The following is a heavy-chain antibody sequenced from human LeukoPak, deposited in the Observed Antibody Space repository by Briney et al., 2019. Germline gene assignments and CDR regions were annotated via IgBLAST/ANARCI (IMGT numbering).Heavy chain of an antibody. Sequence: SETLSLTCIVSGGSISSSIYNWGWIRQPPGKGLEWIGSIYYSGSTYYNPSLKSRVTISVYTSKNQFSLKVSSVTAADTAVYYCARSPMVRGLINRYYFDYWGQGTLVTVSS. CDR1: GGSISSSIYN. J-gene: IGHJ4*02. CDR2: IYYSGST. CDR3: ARSPMVRGLINRYYFDY. V-gene: IGHV4-39*01. D-gene: IGHD3-10*01.